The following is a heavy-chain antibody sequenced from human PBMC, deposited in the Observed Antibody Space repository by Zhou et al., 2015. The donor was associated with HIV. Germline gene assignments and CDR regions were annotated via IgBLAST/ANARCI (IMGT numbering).Heavy chain of an antibody. CDR3: VRYRSNYLDY. V-gene: IGHV3-48*04. D-gene: IGHD6-19*01. Sequence: VQLVESGGGLVHPGGSLRLSCVASGFSFSSYAMSWVRQAPGKGLEWVSYISKSGDTIFYTDSVKGRFTISRDNAKNSLYLQMNSLRVEDTAVYYCVRYRSNYLDYWGQGTLVTVSS. CDR1: GFSFSSYA. J-gene: IGHJ4*02. CDR2: ISKSGDTI.